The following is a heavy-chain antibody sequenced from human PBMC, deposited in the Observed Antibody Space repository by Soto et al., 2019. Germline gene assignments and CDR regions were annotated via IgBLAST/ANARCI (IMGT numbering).Heavy chain of an antibody. V-gene: IGHV4-39*07. CDR3: ARALGDCSGGSCPVGGSDP. CDR1: GGSISSSSYY. J-gene: IGHJ5*02. CDR2: IYYSGST. Sequence: SETLSLTCTVSGGSISSSSYYWGWIRQPPGKGLEWIGSIYYSGSTYYNPSLKSRVTISVDTSKSQFSLKLSSVTSADTAVYYWARALGDCSGGSCPVGGSDPWGQGTLVTGS. D-gene: IGHD2-15*01.